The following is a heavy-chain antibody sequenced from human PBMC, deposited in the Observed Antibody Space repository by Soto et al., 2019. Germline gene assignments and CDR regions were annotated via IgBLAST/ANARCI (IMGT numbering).Heavy chain of an antibody. D-gene: IGHD6-19*01. V-gene: IGHV1-69*02. CDR3: ARLTTLSSGLDY. J-gene: IGHJ4*02. CDR1: GGTFSSYT. CDR2: IIPILGIA. Sequence: QVQLVQSGAEVKKPGSSVKVSCKASGGTFSSYTICWVRQAPGQGLEWMGRIIPILGIANYAQKFQGRVTITADKSTSTAYMELSSLRSEDTAVYYCARLTTLSSGLDYWGQGTLVTVSS.